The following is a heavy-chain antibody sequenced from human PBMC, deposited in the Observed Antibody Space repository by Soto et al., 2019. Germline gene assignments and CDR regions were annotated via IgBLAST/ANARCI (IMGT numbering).Heavy chain of an antibody. Sequence: DPLSLSCNVSGGSISSFYRIWIRKHPGKGLEWIGDIDYSGSTNYNPSLKSRVTISVDTSKNQVALKLSSVTAADTAVYYCARGEFGFWSGYSNHYCYYGMDVWGQGTTVTSP. D-gene: IGHD3-3*01. CDR1: GGSISSFY. CDR2: IDYSGST. CDR3: ARGEFGFWSGYSNHYCYYGMDV. V-gene: IGHV4-59*07. J-gene: IGHJ6*02.